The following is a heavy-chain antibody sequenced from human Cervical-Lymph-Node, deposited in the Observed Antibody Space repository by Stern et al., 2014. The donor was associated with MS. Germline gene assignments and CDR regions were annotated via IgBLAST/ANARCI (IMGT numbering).Heavy chain of an antibody. CDR1: GLTFSTHS. Sequence: EVQLVESGGGLVNPGGSLRLSCTASGLTFSTHSMNWVRQAPGKGLEWVSSISSSSTYIFYADSVKGRSTISRDDAKNSLYLQMNSLRVEDTAVYYCASGGWGVWGQGTMVTVSA. V-gene: IGHV3-21*01. J-gene: IGHJ3*01. D-gene: IGHD3-16*01. CDR3: ASGGWGV. CDR2: ISSSSTYI.